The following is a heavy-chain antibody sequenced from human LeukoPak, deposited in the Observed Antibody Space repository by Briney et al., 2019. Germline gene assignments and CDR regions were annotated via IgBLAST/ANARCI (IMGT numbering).Heavy chain of an antibody. Sequence: GGSLRLSCAASGFTFSDYYMGWIRQAPGKGLEWVSYISSSGSTIYYADSVKGRFTISRDNAKNSLYLQMNSLRAEDTAVYYCARERGSGSYASPLDYWGQGTLVTVSS. CDR1: GFTFSDYY. J-gene: IGHJ4*02. D-gene: IGHD1-26*01. CDR2: ISSSGSTI. V-gene: IGHV3-11*01. CDR3: ARERGSGSYASPLDY.